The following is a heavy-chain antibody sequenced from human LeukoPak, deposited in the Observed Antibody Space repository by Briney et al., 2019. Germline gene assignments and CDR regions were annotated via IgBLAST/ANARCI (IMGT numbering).Heavy chain of an antibody. CDR2: INTNTGNP. D-gene: IGHD4-11*01. CDR1: GYTFTSYA. V-gene: IGHV7-4-1*02. CDR3: ARDPLGTVTFGGYYYYGMDV. J-gene: IGHJ6*02. Sequence: ASVKVSCKASGYTFTSYAMNWVRQAPGQGLEWMGWINTNTGNPTYAQGFTGRFVFSLDTSVSTAYLQISSLRAEDTAVYYCARDPLGTVTFGGYYYYGMDVWGQGTTVTVSS.